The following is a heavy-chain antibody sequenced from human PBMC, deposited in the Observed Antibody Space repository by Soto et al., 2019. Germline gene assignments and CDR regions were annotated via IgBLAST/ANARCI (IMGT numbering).Heavy chain of an antibody. CDR1: GYSISSGYH. CDR3: ARDGEGGVVEAAPKDRYSDSAMDV. J-gene: IGHJ6*02. D-gene: IGHD2-21*02. CDR2: IYHSGST. V-gene: IGHV4-38-2*02. Sequence: SETLSLTCSVSGYSISSGYHWGWIRQPPGEGLEWIGSIYHSGSTHYNPSLKSRVTISVDTSKNRFSLRLSSVTAADTAIYYCARDGEGGVVEAAPKDRYSDSAMDVSGPGPAVTVS.